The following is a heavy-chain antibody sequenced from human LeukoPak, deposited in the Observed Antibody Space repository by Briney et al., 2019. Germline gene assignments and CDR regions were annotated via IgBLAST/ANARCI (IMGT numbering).Heavy chain of an antibody. CDR3: AKGDSGWAIVPAAIAY. CDR2: ISGSGDST. J-gene: IGHJ4*02. Sequence: GGSLRLSCAASGFTFSSYAMSWVRQAPGRGLEWVSAISGSGDSTYYTDSVKGRFTISRANSKNSLYLQMNSLGAEDTAVYYCAKGDSGWAIVPAAIAYWGQGTLVTVSS. V-gene: IGHV3-23*01. CDR1: GFTFSSYA. D-gene: IGHD2-2*01.